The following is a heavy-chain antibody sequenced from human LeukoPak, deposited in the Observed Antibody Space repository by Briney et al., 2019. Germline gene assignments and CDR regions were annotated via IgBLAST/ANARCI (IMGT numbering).Heavy chain of an antibody. CDR3: ARDYCSGGSCYDYFDY. D-gene: IGHD2-15*01. CDR1: GYTFTGYY. CDR2: INPNSGGT. V-gene: IGHV1-2*02. J-gene: IGHJ4*02. Sequence: ASVKVSYKASGYTFTGYYMHWVRQAPGQGLEWMGWINPNSGGTNYAQKFQGRVTMTRDTSISTAYMELSRLRSDDTAVYYCARDYCSGGSCYDYFDYWGQGTLVTVSS.